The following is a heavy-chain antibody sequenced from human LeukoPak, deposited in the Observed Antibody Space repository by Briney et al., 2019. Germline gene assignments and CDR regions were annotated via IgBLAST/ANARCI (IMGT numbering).Heavy chain of an antibody. D-gene: IGHD3-22*01. CDR3: AKGPFFYYDSSGYNYYDF. CDR1: GFTFSSFW. J-gene: IGHJ4*02. CDR2: IKQDGSDK. Sequence: GGSLRLSCAASGFTFSSFWLSWVRQAPGKGLEWVANIKQDGSDKNYVDSAKGRFTISRDNAKNSLYLQMNSLRAEDTAVYYCAKGPFFYYDSSGYNYYDFWGQGTLVTVSS. V-gene: IGHV3-7*01.